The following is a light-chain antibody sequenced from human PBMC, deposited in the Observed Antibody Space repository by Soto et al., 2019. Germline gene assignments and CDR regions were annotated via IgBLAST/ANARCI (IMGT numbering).Light chain of an antibody. CDR1: ENVRTF. J-gene: IGKJ1*01. V-gene: IGKV3-11*01. Sequence: EVVLTQSPATLSLSPGERATLSCRASENVRTFVDWYQQKPGQAPRLLIYGASNMATGIPARFSGSGSGTDFTLTISILEPEDFAVYYCQQHSHWPPWMFGQGTRVEIQ. CDR3: QQHSHWPPWM. CDR2: GAS.